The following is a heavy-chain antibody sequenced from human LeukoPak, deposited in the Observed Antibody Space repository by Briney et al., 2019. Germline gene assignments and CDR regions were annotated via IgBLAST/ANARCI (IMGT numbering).Heavy chain of an antibody. Sequence: GGSLRLSCAASGFTFSSYWMHWVRQAPGKGLVWVSIINTDGSSTRHADSVKGRFTISRDNAKSTLYLQMNSLRAEDTAVYYCARGYSGNWFDCWGQGTLVTVSS. CDR1: GFTFSSYW. CDR3: ARGYSGNWFDC. J-gene: IGHJ5*01. D-gene: IGHD5-12*01. V-gene: IGHV3-74*01. CDR2: INTDGSST.